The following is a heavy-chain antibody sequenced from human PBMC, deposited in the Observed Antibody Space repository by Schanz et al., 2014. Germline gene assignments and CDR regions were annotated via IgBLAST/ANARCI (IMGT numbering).Heavy chain of an antibody. Sequence: QVQLVQSGAEVKKPGASVKVSCKASGYTFTSYGINWVRQAPGQGLEWLGWMNPNSGNPGFAQKFQGRVTITRDTSASTAYMELSSLRSEDTAVYYCARAKRFGDMDVWGQGTTVTVSS. D-gene: IGHD3-10*01. CDR2: MNPNSGNP. J-gene: IGHJ6*02. V-gene: IGHV1-8*01. CDR1: GYTFTSYG. CDR3: ARAKRFGDMDV.